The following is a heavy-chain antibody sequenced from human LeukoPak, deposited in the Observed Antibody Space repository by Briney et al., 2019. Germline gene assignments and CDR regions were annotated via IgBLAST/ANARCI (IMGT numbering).Heavy chain of an antibody. CDR2: ISAYNGNT. D-gene: IGHD3-10*01. V-gene: IGHV1-18*01. CDR3: ARSGRRGRWFAASYYFDS. CDR1: GYTFTSYG. Sequence: ASVKVSCKASGYTFTSYGISWVRQAPGQGLEWMGWISAYNGNTNYAQKLQGRVTMTTDTSTSTAYTELRSLRSDDTAVYYCARSGRRGRWFAASYYFDSWGQGTLVTVSS. J-gene: IGHJ4*02.